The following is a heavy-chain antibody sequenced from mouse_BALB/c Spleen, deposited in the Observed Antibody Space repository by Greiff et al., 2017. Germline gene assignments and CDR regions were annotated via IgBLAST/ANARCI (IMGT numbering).Heavy chain of an antibody. CDR1: GYAFSSSW. J-gene: IGHJ3*01. CDR2: IYPGDGDT. D-gene: IGHD2-4*01. V-gene: IGHV1-82*01. Sequence: QVHVKQSGPELVKPGASVKISCKASGYAFSSSWMNWVKQRPGQGLEWIGRIYPGDGDTNYNGKFKGKATLTADKSSSTAYMQLSSLTSVDSAVYFCARDGFMITTGPFAYWGQGTLVTVSA. CDR3: ARDGFMITTGPFAY.